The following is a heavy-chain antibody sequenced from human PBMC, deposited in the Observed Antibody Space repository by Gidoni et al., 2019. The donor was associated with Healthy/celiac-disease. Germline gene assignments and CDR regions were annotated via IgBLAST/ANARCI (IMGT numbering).Heavy chain of an antibody. V-gene: IGHV3-30*18. CDR1: GFTFSSYG. J-gene: IGHJ3*02. CDR2: TSYDGSNK. CDR3: AKDRGHYGDYVLDAFDI. D-gene: IGHD4-17*01. Sequence: QVQLVESGGGVVQPGRSLRLSCAAPGFTFSSYGMHWVRQAPGKGLEWVAVTSYDGSNKYYADSVKGRFTISRDNSKNTLYLQMNSLRAEDTAVYYCAKDRGHYGDYVLDAFDIWGQGTMVTVSS.